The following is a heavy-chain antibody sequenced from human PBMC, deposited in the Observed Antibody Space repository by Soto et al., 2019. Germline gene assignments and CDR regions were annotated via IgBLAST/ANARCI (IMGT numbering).Heavy chain of an antibody. V-gene: IGHV4-34*01. CDR2: INHSGST. D-gene: IGHD2-8*01. CDR3: AGAGPGFCTNGVCWFDP. CDR1: GGSISSYY. J-gene: IGHJ5*02. Sequence: SETLSLTCTVSGGSISSYYWSWIRQPPGKGLEWIGEINHSGSTNYNPSLKSRVTISVDRSKNQFSLKLSSVTAADTAVYYCAGAGPGFCTNGVCWFDPWGQGTLVTVSS.